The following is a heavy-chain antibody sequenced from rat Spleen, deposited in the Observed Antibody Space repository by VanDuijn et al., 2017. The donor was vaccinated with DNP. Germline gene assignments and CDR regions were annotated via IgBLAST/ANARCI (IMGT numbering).Heavy chain of an antibody. CDR3: TRGLYGYNPYVMDA. CDR2: ITNTGGSI. Sequence: EVQLVETGGGLVQPGKSLKLSCVASGFSFNNYWMSWIRQAPGKGLEWVASITNTGGSIYYPDSVKGRFTISRDNAQNTLNLQMNSLRSEDTATYYCTRGLYGYNPYVMDAWGQGASVTVSS. CDR1: GFSFNNYW. J-gene: IGHJ4*01. V-gene: IGHV5-31*01. D-gene: IGHD1-9*01.